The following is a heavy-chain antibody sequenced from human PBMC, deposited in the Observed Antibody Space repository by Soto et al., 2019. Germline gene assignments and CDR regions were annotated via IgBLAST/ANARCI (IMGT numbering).Heavy chain of an antibody. Sequence: LSLTCAASGFTFSSYAMSWVRQAPGKGLEWVSAISGSGGSTYYADSVKGRFTISRDNSKNTLYLQMNSLRAEDTAVYYCAKEMVYDLSHMDVWGKGTTVTVSS. CDR1: GFTFSSYA. CDR3: AKEMVYDLSHMDV. V-gene: IGHV3-23*01. J-gene: IGHJ6*03. CDR2: ISGSGGST. D-gene: IGHD2-8*01.